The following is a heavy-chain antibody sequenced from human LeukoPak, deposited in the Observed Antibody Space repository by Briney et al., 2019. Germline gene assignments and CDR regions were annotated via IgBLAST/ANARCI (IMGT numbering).Heavy chain of an antibody. Sequence: PRGSLRLSCAASGFSVSNNYMSWVRQAPGKGLEWVSVIYSGGSTYYADSVKGRFTTSRDISKNTLYLQMNSLRAEDTAVYYCARRPGYYYGMDVWGQGTTVTVSS. V-gene: IGHV3-53*01. J-gene: IGHJ6*02. CDR3: ARRPGYYYGMDV. D-gene: IGHD6-6*01. CDR2: IYSGGST. CDR1: GFSVSNNY.